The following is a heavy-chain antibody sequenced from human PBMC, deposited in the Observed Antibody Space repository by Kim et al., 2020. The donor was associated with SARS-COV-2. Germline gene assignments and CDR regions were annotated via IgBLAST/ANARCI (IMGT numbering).Heavy chain of an antibody. Sequence: GGSLRLSCAACGFNFNDYWMTWIRQAPGKGLEWVAGIKHDGSEKLYADSVKGRFTISRDNAKNSLYLQMNSLRVEDMAVYYCTRDLSGSGRGFYSWGQG. V-gene: IGHV3-7*05. CDR3: TRDLSGSGRGFYS. J-gene: IGHJ5*02. D-gene: IGHD2-8*02. CDR2: IKHDGSEK. CDR1: GFNFNDYW.